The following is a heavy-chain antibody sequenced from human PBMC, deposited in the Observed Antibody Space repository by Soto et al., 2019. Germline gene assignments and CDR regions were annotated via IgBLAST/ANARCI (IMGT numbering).Heavy chain of an antibody. V-gene: IGHV1-18*01. CDR3: ARVLPPFDP. CDR2: DNAYNGNT. Sequence: QVQLVQSGAEVKEPGASGKVSCKASGYTFTSYGISWGRQAPGQGLEGVGWDNAYNGNTNYAQKLQGRVTMTTDTSTSTAYMELRSLRSDDTAVYYCARVLPPFDPWGQGTLVTVSS. J-gene: IGHJ5*02. CDR1: GYTFTSYG.